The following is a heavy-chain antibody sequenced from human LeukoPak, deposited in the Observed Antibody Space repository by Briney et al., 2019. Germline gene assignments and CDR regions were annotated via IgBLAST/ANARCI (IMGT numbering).Heavy chain of an antibody. CDR1: GGSISSYY. J-gene: IGHJ6*02. CDR3: ARRYYGSGSYAMDV. CDR2: IYKREST. D-gene: IGHD3-10*01. Sequence: PSETLSLTCTVSGGSISSYYWSWIRQPPGKGLEWIGYIYKRESTNFNPSLKSRGTMSVDTSKNQFSLKVSSVTAADTAVYYCARRYYGSGSYAMDVWGQGTTVIVSS. V-gene: IGHV4-59*08.